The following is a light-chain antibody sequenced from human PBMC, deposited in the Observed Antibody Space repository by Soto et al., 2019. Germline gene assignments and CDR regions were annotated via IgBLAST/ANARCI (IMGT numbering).Light chain of an antibody. CDR1: QGISSY. Sequence: IQLTHFPSSLPASVGDRVSITCRASQGISSYLAWYQQKPGKAPKLLIYAASTSQSGVPSRFSGSGSGTDFTLTISSLQPEDFATYYCQQLNSYPWTFGQGTKVEIK. V-gene: IGKV1-9*01. CDR2: AAS. J-gene: IGKJ1*01. CDR3: QQLNSYPWT.